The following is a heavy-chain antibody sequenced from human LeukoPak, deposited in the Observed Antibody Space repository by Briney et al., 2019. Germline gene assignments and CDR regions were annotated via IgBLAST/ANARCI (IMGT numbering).Heavy chain of an antibody. CDR2: ISYDGSNK. CDR1: GFTFSSYA. CDR3: ARDWNYCSSTSCYPNWFDP. V-gene: IGHV3-30-3*01. D-gene: IGHD2-2*01. Sequence: GGSLRLSCAASGFTFSSYAMHWVRQAPGKGLEWVAVISYDGSNKYYADSVKGRFTISRDNSKNTLYLQMNSLRAEDTAVYYCARDWNYCSSTSCYPNWFDPWGQGTLVTVSS. J-gene: IGHJ5*02.